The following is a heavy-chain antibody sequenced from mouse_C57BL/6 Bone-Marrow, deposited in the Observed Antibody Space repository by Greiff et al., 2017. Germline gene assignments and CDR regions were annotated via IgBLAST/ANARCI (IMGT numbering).Heavy chain of an antibody. V-gene: IGHV1-74*01. D-gene: IGHD1-1*01. CDR3: AYYGSSYNDFDY. J-gene: IGHJ2*01. Sequence: QVQLPGAELVKPGASVKVSCKASGYTFTSYWMHWVKQRPGQGLEWIGRIHPSDSDTNYNQKFKGKATLTVDKSSSTAYMQLSSLTSEDSAVYYCAYYGSSYNDFDYWGQGTTLTVSS. CDR1: GYTFTSYW. CDR2: IHPSDSDT.